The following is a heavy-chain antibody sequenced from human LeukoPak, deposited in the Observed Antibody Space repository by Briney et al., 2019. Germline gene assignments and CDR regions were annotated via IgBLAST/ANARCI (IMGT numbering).Heavy chain of an antibody. CDR1: GFTFSDYY. CDR2: SSSSSSYT. Sequence: GGSLRLSCAATGFTFSDYYMTWIRQAPGKGLEWVSFSSSSSSYTNYADSVKGRFTISRDNAKNSLYLQMNSLRAEDTAVYYCARVGEYSGSYCDYWGQGTLVTVSS. J-gene: IGHJ4*02. CDR3: ARVGEYSGSYCDY. V-gene: IGHV3-11*05. D-gene: IGHD1-26*01.